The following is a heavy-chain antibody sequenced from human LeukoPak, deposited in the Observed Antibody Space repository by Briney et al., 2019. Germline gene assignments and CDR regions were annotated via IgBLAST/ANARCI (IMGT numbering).Heavy chain of an antibody. V-gene: IGHV4-39*01. Sequence: PSETLSLTCTVSGGSISSSNYYWGWIRQPPGKGLEWIGKIHHSGSTYYNPSLKSRVTISVVTSKNQFSLKLSSVTAADTAVYYCARPTREYSSSSYYFDYWGQGILVTVSS. CDR1: GGSISSSNYY. J-gene: IGHJ4*02. CDR2: IHHSGST. D-gene: IGHD6-6*01. CDR3: ARPTREYSSSSYYFDY.